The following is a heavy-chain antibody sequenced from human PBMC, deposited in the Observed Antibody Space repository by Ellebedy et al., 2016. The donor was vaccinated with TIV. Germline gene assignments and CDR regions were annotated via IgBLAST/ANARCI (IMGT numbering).Heavy chain of an antibody. CDR1: GLTFTSYA. J-gene: IGHJ4*02. Sequence: PGGSLRLSCVASGLTFTSYAMHWVRQAPGKGLEWVAVISYDGSKKYYSDSVNGRFTISRDNPENTPYLQMNSLRAEDTAVYYCERDMANKGSITMVRGVDYWGQGTLVTVSS. D-gene: IGHD3-10*01. CDR2: ISYDGSKK. V-gene: IGHV3-30-3*01. CDR3: ERDMANKGSITMVRGVDY.